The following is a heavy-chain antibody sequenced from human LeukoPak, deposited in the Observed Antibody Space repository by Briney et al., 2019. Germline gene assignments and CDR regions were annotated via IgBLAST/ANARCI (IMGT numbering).Heavy chain of an antibody. Sequence: GESLQISCQGSGYSFTSYWIGWVRRMPGKGLEWMGIIYPGDSDTRYSPSFEGQVTISADKSISTAYLQWSSLKASDTAMYYCARGMGATSDAFDIWGQGTMVTVSS. V-gene: IGHV5-51*01. D-gene: IGHD1-26*01. CDR1: GYSFTSYW. J-gene: IGHJ3*02. CDR2: IYPGDSDT. CDR3: ARGMGATSDAFDI.